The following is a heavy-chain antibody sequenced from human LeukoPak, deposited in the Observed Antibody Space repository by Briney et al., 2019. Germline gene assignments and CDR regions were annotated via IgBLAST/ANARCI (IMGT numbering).Heavy chain of an antibody. D-gene: IGHD1-26*01. V-gene: IGHV3-7*01. Sequence: PGGPLRLSCAASGFTFSSYWMSWVRQAPGKGLEWVANIKQDGSEKYYVDSVKGRFTISRDNAKNSLYLQMNSLRAEDTAVYYCARVEQWETYAGGFDYWGQGTLVTVSS. J-gene: IGHJ4*02. CDR1: GFTFSSYW. CDR2: IKQDGSEK. CDR3: ARVEQWETYAGGFDY.